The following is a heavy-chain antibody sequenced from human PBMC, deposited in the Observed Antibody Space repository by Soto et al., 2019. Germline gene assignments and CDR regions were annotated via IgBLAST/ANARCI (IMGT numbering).Heavy chain of an antibody. CDR3: ARAGGTTVTGLWHFDS. V-gene: IGHV3-33*08. CDR2: IWYDGTQK. J-gene: IGHJ4*02. CDR1: DFDFSSYG. D-gene: IGHD4-17*01. Sequence: GGSLRLSCAASDFDFSSYGIHWVRQPPGKGLEWLAAIWYDGTQKYYADSVKGRFIISRDNSKKTLYLEMNSLRAEDTAVYYCARAGGTTVTGLWHFDSWGQGTLVTVSS.